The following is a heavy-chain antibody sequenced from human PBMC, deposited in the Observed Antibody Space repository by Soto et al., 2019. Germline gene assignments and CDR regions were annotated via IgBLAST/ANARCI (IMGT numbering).Heavy chain of an antibody. CDR1: GFTFSSYA. CDR2: ISYDGSNK. Sequence: PGGSLRLSCAASGFTFSSYAMHWVRQAPGKGLESVAVISYDGSNKYYADSVKGRFTISRDNAKNTLYLQMNSLRVEDTAVYYCASDLSGRADVWGQGTTVTVSS. CDR3: ASDLSGRADV. D-gene: IGHD3-10*01. J-gene: IGHJ6*02. V-gene: IGHV3-30-3*01.